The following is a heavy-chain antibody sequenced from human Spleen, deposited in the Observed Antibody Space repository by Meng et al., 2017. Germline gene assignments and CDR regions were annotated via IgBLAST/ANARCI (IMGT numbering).Heavy chain of an antibody. Sequence: SVKVSCKALGGIFSNYVIGWVRQAPGQGLEWMGGINAVFGTTNYAQKFHNRVTITSDESTSTVYMELTRLTSEDTAVYFCSRKAGNCISTTCYSLDYWGQGTLVTVSS. CDR1: GGIFSNYV. V-gene: IGHV1-69*13. J-gene: IGHJ4*02. D-gene: IGHD2-2*01. CDR2: INAVFGTT. CDR3: SRKAGNCISTTCYSLDY.